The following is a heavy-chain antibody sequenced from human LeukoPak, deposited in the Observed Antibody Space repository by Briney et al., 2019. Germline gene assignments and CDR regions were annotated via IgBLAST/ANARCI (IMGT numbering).Heavy chain of an antibody. Sequence: SETLSLTCSVSGGSISTHYYNWIRQSPGKGLEWIGRISYSGSTNYNPSLKSRVTIFVDTSKNQFSLKLNSVTAADTAVYYCARSQATAMVSDYWGQGTLVTVSS. D-gene: IGHD2-2*01. J-gene: IGHJ4*02. CDR3: ARSQATAMVSDY. CDR2: ISYSGST. V-gene: IGHV4-59*08. CDR1: GGSISTHY.